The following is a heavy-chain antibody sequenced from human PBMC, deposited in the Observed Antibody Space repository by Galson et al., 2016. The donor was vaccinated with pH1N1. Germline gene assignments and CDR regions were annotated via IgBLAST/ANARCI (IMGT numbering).Heavy chain of an antibody. V-gene: IGHV1-2*06. J-gene: IGHJ4*02. CDR2: INPSSGGT. CDR3: ARIARGTSGFDY. Sequence: SVKVSCKASGYPFTGYFLHWVRRAPGQGLEWMGRINPSSGGTKYAQKFQGRVTMTRDTSISTAYMEVRRLRPDDTALYSCARIARGTSGFDYWGQGTLVTVSS. CDR1: GYPFTGYF. D-gene: IGHD3-16*01.